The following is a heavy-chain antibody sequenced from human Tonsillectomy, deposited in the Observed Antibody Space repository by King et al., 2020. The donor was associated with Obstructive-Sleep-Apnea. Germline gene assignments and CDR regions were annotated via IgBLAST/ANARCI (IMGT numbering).Heavy chain of an antibody. CDR3: AGSKLGAAEVDP. D-gene: IGHD6-13*01. V-gene: IGHV4-4*02. J-gene: IGHJ5*02. CDR2: IYHSGST. CDR1: GGSISSSNW. Sequence: QLQESGPGLVKPSGTLSLTCVISGGSISSSNWWSWVRQPPGKGLEWIGEIYHSGSTNYNPSLKSRVTMSVDKSKNQFSLKRSSVTAADTAVYYWAGSKLGAAEVDPWGQGTLVTVSS.